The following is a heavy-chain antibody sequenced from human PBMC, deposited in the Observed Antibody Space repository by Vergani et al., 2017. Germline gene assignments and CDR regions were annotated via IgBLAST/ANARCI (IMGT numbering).Heavy chain of an antibody. D-gene: IGHD3-10*01. CDR2: ISGRGVSE. CDR1: GFTFSDHY. V-gene: IGHV3-23*04. CDR3: AKQYFVSGNYLFDY. Sequence: EVQLVESGGGLVQPGGSLRLSCAASGFTFSDHYMDWVRQAPGKGLEWVSGISGRGVSEYYTDSVKGRFTISRDNSKNMLFLQMNNLRTEDTAIYYCAKQYFVSGNYLFDYWGQGTLVTVSS. J-gene: IGHJ4*02.